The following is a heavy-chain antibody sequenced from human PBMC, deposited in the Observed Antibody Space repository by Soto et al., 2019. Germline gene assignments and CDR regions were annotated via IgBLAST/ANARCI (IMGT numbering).Heavy chain of an antibody. Sequence: GGSLRLSCAASGFTFSSYGMHWVRQAPGKGLEWVAVIWYDGSNKKYADSVKGRFTISRDNSKNTLYLQMNSLRAEDTAVYYCASQAYTSGWQHFAYWGQGTLVTVSS. CDR1: GFTFSSYG. J-gene: IGHJ4*02. V-gene: IGHV3-33*01. D-gene: IGHD6-25*01. CDR2: IWYDGSNK. CDR3: ASQAYTSGWQHFAY.